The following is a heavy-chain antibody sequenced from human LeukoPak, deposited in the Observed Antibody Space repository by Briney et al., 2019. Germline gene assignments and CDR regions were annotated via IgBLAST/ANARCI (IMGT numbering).Heavy chain of an antibody. CDR2: ISGGGGST. Sequence: PGGSLRLSCAASGFTFSSYAMSWVRQAPGKGLEWVSVISGGGGSTYYADSVKGRFTISRDNSKDTLYLQMNSLRAEDTAVYYCATHFDWQTLYYFDSWGQGTLVTVSA. D-gene: IGHD3-9*01. CDR3: ATHFDWQTLYYFDS. V-gene: IGHV3-23*01. J-gene: IGHJ4*02. CDR1: GFTFSSYA.